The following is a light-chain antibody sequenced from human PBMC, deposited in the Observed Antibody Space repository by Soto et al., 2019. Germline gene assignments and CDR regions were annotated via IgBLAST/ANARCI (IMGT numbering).Light chain of an antibody. CDR1: SSDVGVYNY. CDR2: EVS. CDR3: SSYTSSSIDYV. Sequence: QSALTQPASVSGSPGQSITISCTGTSSDVGVYNYVSWYQQHPGKAPKLMIYEVSNRPPGVSNRFSGSKSGNTASLTISGLQAEDEADYYCSSYTSSSIDYVFGTGTKVTVL. V-gene: IGLV2-14*01. J-gene: IGLJ1*01.